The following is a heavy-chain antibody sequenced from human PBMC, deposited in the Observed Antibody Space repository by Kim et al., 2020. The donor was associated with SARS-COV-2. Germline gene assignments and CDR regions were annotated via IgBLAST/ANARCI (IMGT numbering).Heavy chain of an antibody. CDR3: ARAGADYGDYDYYYGMDV. D-gene: IGHD4-17*01. Sequence: QGRVTMTRDTSTNAVYMELSSLRSEDTAVYYCARAGADYGDYDYYYGMDVWGQGTTVTVSS. V-gene: IGHV1-46*01. J-gene: IGHJ6*02.